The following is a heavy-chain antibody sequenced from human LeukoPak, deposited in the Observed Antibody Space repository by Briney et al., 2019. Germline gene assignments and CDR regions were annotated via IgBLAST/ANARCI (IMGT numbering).Heavy chain of an antibody. V-gene: IGHV3-23*01. CDR1: GFTFSSYA. CDR2: ISGSRASP. J-gene: IGHJ4*02. CDR3: ARYYGSGSYPTYYFDY. Sequence: GGXLRLSCAASGFTFSSYAMSWVGQAPGKGLEWVSAISGSRASPSYASSVKRRFTISRDNSKTTLYLQMNSLRAEDTAVYYCARYYGSGSYPTYYFDYWGQGTLVTVSS. D-gene: IGHD3-10*01.